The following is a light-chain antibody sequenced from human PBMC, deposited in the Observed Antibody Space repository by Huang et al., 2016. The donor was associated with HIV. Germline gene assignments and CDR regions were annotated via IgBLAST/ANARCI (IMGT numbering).Light chain of an antibody. CDR1: QGIANY. J-gene: IGKJ1*01. Sequence: DIQLTQSPSAMSASVGDRVSITCLASQGIANYLVWFQQRPGGAPKRLIYAASSLQSGVPSRLSGSGSGTKFTLTISGLQPEDFATYYCLQHHAYPRTFGQGTKVEV. CDR3: LQHHAYPRT. CDR2: AAS. V-gene: IGKV1-17*03.